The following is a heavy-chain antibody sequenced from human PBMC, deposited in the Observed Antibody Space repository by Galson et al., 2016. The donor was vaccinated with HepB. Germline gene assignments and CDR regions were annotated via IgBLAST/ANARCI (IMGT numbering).Heavy chain of an antibody. D-gene: IGHD3-10*01. J-gene: IGHJ4*02. CDR3: ARDEGTALYGFY. CDR2: IKEDASEK. Sequence: SLRLSCAASGFTFSRYWMSWVRQAPGKGLEWVANIKEDASEKYYMDSVKGRFTISRDNAKNSVDLQMNSLRVEDTAVYYCARDEGTALYGFYGGQGILVTVST. V-gene: IGHV3-7*01. CDR1: GFTFSRYW.